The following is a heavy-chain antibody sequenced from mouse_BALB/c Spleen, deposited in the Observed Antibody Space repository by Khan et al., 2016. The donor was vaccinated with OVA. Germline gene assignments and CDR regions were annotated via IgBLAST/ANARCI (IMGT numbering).Heavy chain of an antibody. CDR1: GYTFTNYW. Sequence: QVQLQQSGAELVRPGTSVKMSCKAAGYTFTNYWIGWVKQRPGHGLEWIGDTYPGGGYTNYNEKFKGKATLTADTSSSNAYMQLSGLTSEDSAIYDCSRRGAARATGDYFDCWGQGTTLTVSS. CDR3: SRRGAARATGDYFDC. V-gene: IGHV1-63*02. CDR2: TYPGGGYT. D-gene: IGHD3-1*01. J-gene: IGHJ2*01.